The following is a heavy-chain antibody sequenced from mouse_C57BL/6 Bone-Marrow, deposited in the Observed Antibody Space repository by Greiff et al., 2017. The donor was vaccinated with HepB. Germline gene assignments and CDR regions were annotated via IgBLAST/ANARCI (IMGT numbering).Heavy chain of an antibody. Sequence: EVKLLESGGGLVKPGGSLQLSSAASGFTFSSYAMSWVRQTPEKRLEWVATISDGGSYTNYPDNVKGRFPLTRDSAKNNMYLQMSHLKSDDTAMYYCARDHDYYGSSHWYFDVWGTGTTVTGSS. CDR3: ARDHDYYGSSHWYFDV. D-gene: IGHD1-1*01. CDR2: ISDGGSYT. V-gene: IGHV5-4*01. CDR1: GFTFSSYA. J-gene: IGHJ1*03.